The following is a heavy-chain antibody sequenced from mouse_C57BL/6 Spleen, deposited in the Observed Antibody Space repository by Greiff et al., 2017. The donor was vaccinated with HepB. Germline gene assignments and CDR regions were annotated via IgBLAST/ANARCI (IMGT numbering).Heavy chain of an antibody. CDR2: IYPSDSET. V-gene: IGHV1-61*01. CDR1: GSTFTSSW. J-gene: IGHJ4*01. D-gene: IGHD1-3*01. Sequence: QVQLQQPGAELVRPGSSVKLSCKASGSTFTSSWMAWVKQRPGQGLEWIGNIYPSDSETHYNQKFKDKATLTVDKSSSTAYMQLSSLTSEDAAVYYCARSRYTYYYAMDYWGQGTSVTVSS. CDR3: ARSRYTYYYAMDY.